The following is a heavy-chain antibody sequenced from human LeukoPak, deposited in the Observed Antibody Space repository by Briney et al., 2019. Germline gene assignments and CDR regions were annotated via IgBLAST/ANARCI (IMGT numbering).Heavy chain of an antibody. CDR3: ARASYYYDTTGLGAVDI. V-gene: IGHV3-9*01. CDR2: INWDSDNI. J-gene: IGHJ3*02. CDR1: GFTFNDHA. Sequence: GRSLRLSCAASGFTFNDHAMYWVRQAPGKGLEWVSGINWDSDNIGYADSVKGRFTISRDDAKNSLFLQMNSLRTEDTALYYCARASYYYDTTGLGAVDIWGQGTMVTVSS. D-gene: IGHD3-22*01.